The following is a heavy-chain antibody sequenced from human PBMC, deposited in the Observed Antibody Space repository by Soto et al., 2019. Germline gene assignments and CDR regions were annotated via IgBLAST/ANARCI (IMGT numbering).Heavy chain of an antibody. J-gene: IGHJ4*02. CDR2: IIPIFGTA. V-gene: IGHV1-69*13. D-gene: IGHD2-8*01. CDR3: ARGYCTIGVCYSPYYFVY. CDR1: RGTFSRYA. Sequence: GASVKVSCKASRGTFSRYAIRWVGQAPGQRLEWMGGIIPIFGTANYAQKFQGRVTITADESTSTGYMELSSLRSEDTAVYYCARGYCTIGVCYSPYYFVYSCQRPLVTVFS.